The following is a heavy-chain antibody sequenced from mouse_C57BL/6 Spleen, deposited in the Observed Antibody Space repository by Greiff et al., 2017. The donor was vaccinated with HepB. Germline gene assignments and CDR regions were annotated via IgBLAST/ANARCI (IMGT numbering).Heavy chain of an antibody. D-gene: IGHD2-2*01. CDR2: IDPSDSYT. Sequence: QLQQPGAELVMPGASVKLSCKASGYTFTSYWMHWVKQRPGQGLEWIGEIDPSDSYTNYNQKFKGKSTLTVDKSSSTAYMQLSSLTSEDSAVYYCARGKGYAPFAYWGQGTLVTVSA. V-gene: IGHV1-69*01. J-gene: IGHJ3*01. CDR3: ARGKGYAPFAY. CDR1: GYTFTSYW.